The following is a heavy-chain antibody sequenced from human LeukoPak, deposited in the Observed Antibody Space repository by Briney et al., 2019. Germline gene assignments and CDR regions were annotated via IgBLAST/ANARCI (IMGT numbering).Heavy chain of an antibody. CDR1: GFTFSSYA. CDR3: AKAVYYYDSSGYPRGFDY. V-gene: IGHV3-23*01. CDR2: ISGSGGST. D-gene: IGHD3-22*01. J-gene: IGHJ4*02. Sequence: GASLRLSCAASGFTFSSYAMSWVRQAPGKGQEWVSAISGSGGSTYYADSVKGRFTISRDNSKNSLYLQMNSLRAEDTALYYCAKAVYYYDSSGYPRGFDYWGQGTLVTVSS.